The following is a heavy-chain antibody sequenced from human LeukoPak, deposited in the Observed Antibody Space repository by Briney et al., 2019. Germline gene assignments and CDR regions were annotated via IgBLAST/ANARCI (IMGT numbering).Heavy chain of an antibody. J-gene: IGHJ5*02. CDR3: ASLGFGPTVTTPRWFDP. V-gene: IGHV4-4*07. D-gene: IGHD4-17*01. CDR2: IYASGST. CDR1: GGSISSYY. Sequence: SETLSLTCTVSGGSISSYYWSWIRQPAGKGLEWIGRIYASGSTNYNPPLKSRVTISVDTSKNQFSLKLSSVTAADTAVYYCASLGFGPTVTTPRWFDPWGQGTLVTVSS.